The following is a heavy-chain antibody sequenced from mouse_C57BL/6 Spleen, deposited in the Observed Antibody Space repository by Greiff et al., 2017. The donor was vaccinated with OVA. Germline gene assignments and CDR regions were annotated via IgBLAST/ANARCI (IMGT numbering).Heavy chain of an antibody. D-gene: IGHD2-3*01. CDR2: IWSGGST. CDR3: ARAPNGYYEGNAMDY. CDR1: GFSLTSYG. V-gene: IGHV2-2*01. J-gene: IGHJ4*01. Sequence: VKLQESGPGLVQPSQSLSITCTVSGFSLTSYGVHWVRQSPGTGLEWLGVIWSGGSTDYNAAFISRLSISKDNSKSQVFFKMNSLQADDTAIYYCARAPNGYYEGNAMDYWGQGTSVTVSS.